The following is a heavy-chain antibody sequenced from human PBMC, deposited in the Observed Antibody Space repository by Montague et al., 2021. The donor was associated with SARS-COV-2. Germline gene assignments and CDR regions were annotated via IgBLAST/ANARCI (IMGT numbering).Heavy chain of an antibody. V-gene: IGHV6-1*01. CDR3: ARIPVGSKYYFDF. D-gene: IGHD2-2*01. J-gene: IGHJ4*02. Sequence: CAISGDSVSSNIATWNWIRQSPSRGLGWLGRTYYRSKWYNDYAESVKSRITIDPVTSKHQFSLHLNSVTPEDTAVYYCARIPVGSKYYFDFWGQGTLVTVSS. CDR1: GDSVSSNIAT. CDR2: TYYRSKWYN.